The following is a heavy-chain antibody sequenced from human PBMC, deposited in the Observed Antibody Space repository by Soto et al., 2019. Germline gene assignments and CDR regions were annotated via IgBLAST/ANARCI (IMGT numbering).Heavy chain of an antibody. CDR3: ARGQVVVTAIDAFDI. D-gene: IGHD2-21*02. CDR2: ISAYNGNT. CDR1: GYTFTSYG. J-gene: IGHJ3*02. V-gene: IGHV1-18*04. Sequence: ASVKVSCKASGYTFTSYGISWVRQAPGQGLEWMGWISAYNGNTNYAQKLQGRVTMTTGTSTSTAYMELRSLRSDDTAVYYCARGQVVVTAIDAFDIWGQGTMVTVSS.